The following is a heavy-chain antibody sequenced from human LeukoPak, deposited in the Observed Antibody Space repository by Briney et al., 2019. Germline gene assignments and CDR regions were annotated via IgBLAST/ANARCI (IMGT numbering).Heavy chain of an antibody. CDR1: GFTVSSNY. D-gene: IGHD2-15*01. CDR3: ARDLGRPYCSGGSCKDY. J-gene: IGHJ4*02. Sequence: PGGSLRLSCAASGFTVSSNYMSWVRQAPGKGLEWVSVIYSGGSTYYADSVKGRFTISRDNSKNTLYLQMNSLRAEDTAVYYCARDLGRPYCSGGSCKDYWGQGTLVTVSS. V-gene: IGHV3-66*01. CDR2: IYSGGST.